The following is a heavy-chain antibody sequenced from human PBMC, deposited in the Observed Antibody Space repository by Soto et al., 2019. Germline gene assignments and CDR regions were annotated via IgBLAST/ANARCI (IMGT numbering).Heavy chain of an antibody. J-gene: IGHJ3*02. V-gene: IGHV3-23*01. D-gene: IGHD1-26*01. CDR3: AKDRWEPRDAFDI. CDR1: GFTFSSYA. CDR2: ISGSGGST. Sequence: GGLRLSCAASGFTFSSYAMSWVRQAPGKGLEWVSAISGSGGSTYYADSVKGRFTISRDNSKNTLYLQMNSLRAEDTAVYYWAKDRWEPRDAFDIWGQGTRVTVSS.